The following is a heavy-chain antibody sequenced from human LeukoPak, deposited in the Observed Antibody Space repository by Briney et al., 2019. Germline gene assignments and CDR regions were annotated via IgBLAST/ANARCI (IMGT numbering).Heavy chain of an antibody. CDR2: IYYSGST. CDR3: ARLSTVNPDY. J-gene: IGHJ4*02. D-gene: IGHD4-17*01. V-gene: IGHV4-39*01. Sequence: PSETLSLTCTVSGGSISSSSYYWGWIRQPPGKGLEWIGSIYYSGSTYYNPSHKSRVTISVDTSKNQFSLKLSSVTAADTAVYYCARLSTVNPDYWGQGTLVTVSS. CDR1: GGSISSSSYY.